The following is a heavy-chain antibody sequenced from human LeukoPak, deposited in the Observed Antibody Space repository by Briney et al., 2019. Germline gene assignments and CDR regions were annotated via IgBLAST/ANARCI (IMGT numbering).Heavy chain of an antibody. Sequence: SETLSLTCTVSGGSISSYYWSWIRQPPGKGLEWIGYIYYSGSTNYNPSLKSGVTISVDTSKNQFSLKLSSVTAADTAVYYCARDGVGGGYNPLWFLSWRQSPLVTVPS. D-gene: IGHD5-24*01. J-gene: IGHJ1*01. CDR2: IYYSGST. V-gene: IGHV4-59*01. CDR1: GGSISSYY. CDR3: ARDGVGGGYNPLWFLS.